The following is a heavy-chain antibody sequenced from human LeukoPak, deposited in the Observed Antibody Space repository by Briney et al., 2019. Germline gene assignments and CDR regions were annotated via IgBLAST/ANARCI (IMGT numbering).Heavy chain of an antibody. D-gene: IGHD2-21*02. J-gene: IGHJ4*02. CDR3: AKGGVVTAQVYFDH. CDR2: IRYDGSNK. V-gene: IGHV3-30*02. CDR1: GFTFSSYD. Sequence: GGSLRLSCAASGFTFSSYDMHWVRQAPGKGLERVAFIRYDGSNKYYADSVRGRFTISRDNSKNTLYLQMNSLRAEDTAIYYCAKGGVVTAQVYFDHWGQGTLVTVSS.